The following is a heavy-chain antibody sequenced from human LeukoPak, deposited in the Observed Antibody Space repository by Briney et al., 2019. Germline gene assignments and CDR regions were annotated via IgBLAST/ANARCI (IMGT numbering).Heavy chain of an antibody. CDR2: AYHSGET. CDR3: AMTTVVTSDPYFDY. CDR1: GYSISNDYY. V-gene: IGHV4-38-2*02. D-gene: IGHD4-23*01. Sequence: SETLSLTCTVSGYSISNDYYWAWIRQTPGKGLEWIGSAYHSGETYHNPSLKSRVTISLDTSRKQFSLNLDSVTAADTAVYYCAMTTVVTSDPYFDYWGQGTLVTVSS. J-gene: IGHJ4*02.